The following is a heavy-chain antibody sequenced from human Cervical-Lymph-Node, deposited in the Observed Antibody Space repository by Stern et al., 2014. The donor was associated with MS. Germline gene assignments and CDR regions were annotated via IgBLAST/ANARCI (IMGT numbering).Heavy chain of an antibody. D-gene: IGHD6-13*01. CDR2: IIPILGIA. CDR3: ARDRSSSWKHLDY. Sequence: VQLVESGAEVKKPGSSVKVSCKASGGTFSSYAISWVRQAPGQGLEWMGRIIPILGIANYAQKFQGRVTITADKSTSTAYMELSSLRSEDTAVYYCARDRSSSWKHLDYWGQGTLVTVSS. J-gene: IGHJ4*02. V-gene: IGHV1-69*09. CDR1: GGTFSSYA.